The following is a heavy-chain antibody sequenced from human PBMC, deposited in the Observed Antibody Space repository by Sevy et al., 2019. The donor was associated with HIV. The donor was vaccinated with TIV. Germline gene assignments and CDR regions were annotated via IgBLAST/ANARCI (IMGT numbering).Heavy chain of an antibody. V-gene: IGHV3-11*01. J-gene: IGHJ4*02. Sequence: GGSLRLSCAASGFTFSDYYMSWIRQAPGKGLEWVSYISRSGSTTYYADPVKGRFTISGDNAKNSLYLQMNSLRAEDTAVYYCASDTAMVTDYWGQGTLVTVSS. CDR2: ISRSGSTT. D-gene: IGHD5-18*01. CDR1: GFTFSDYY. CDR3: ASDTAMVTDY.